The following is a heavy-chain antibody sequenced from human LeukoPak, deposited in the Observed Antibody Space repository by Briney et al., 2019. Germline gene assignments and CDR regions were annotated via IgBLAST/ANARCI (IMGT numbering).Heavy chain of an antibody. CDR1: GFTFSSYW. CDR2: ITSGGDKT. V-gene: IGHV3-23*01. Sequence: GGSLRLSCAASGFTFSSYWMNWARQAPGKGLEWVSAITSGGDKTYYGDSVKGRFTISRDNSKNTLSLQMNSLRPEDTAVYYCAKENPVGGTNYFDYWGQGTLVTVSS. D-gene: IGHD1-26*01. CDR3: AKENPVGGTNYFDY. J-gene: IGHJ4*02.